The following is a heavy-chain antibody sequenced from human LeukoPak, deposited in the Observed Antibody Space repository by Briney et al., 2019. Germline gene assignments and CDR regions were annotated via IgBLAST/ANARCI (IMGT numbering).Heavy chain of an antibody. V-gene: IGHV3-23*01. J-gene: IGHJ4*02. Sequence: GGSLRLSCAASGFTFSSYAISWVRQAPGKGLEWVSAISGSGGSTYYADSVKGRFTISRDNSKNTLYLQMNSLRAEDTAVYYCAKDERYCSSTSCKLSEFDYWGQGTLVTVSS. CDR3: AKDERYCSSTSCKLSEFDY. CDR1: GFTFSSYA. CDR2: ISGSGGST. D-gene: IGHD2-2*01.